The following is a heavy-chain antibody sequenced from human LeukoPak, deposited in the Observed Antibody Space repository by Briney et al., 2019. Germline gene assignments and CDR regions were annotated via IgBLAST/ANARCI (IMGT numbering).Heavy chain of an antibody. CDR2: ISYDGSKK. J-gene: IGHJ5*02. V-gene: IGHV3-30*03. D-gene: IGHD3-10*01. Sequence: PGGSLRLSCAASGFTFSSYGMHWVRQAPGKGLEWVAVISYDGSKKYYADSVKGRFTISRDNSKNTLYLQMNSLRDEDTAVYYCARRGGYYGSGSYYGFDPWGQGTLVTVSS. CDR3: ARRGGYYGSGSYYGFDP. CDR1: GFTFSSYG.